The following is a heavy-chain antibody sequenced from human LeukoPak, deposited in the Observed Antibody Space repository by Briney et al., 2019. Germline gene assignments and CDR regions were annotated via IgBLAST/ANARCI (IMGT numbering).Heavy chain of an antibody. CDR2: ISGSGGST. D-gene: IGHD2-21*02. J-gene: IGHJ4*02. Sequence: GGSLRLSCAASGFTFSSYAMSWVRQAPGKGLEWVSAISGSGGSTYYADSVKGRFTISRDNSKNTLYLQMNSLRAEDTAVYYCAKDGSEWAYCGGDCSSDYFDYWDQGTLVTVSS. CDR1: GFTFSSYA. V-gene: IGHV3-23*01. CDR3: AKDGSEWAYCGGDCSSDYFDY.